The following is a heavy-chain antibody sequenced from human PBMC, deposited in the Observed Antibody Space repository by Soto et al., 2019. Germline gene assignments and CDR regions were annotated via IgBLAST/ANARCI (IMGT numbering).Heavy chain of an antibody. Sequence: KLLQSGGGFVQPGGSLGLSCAASGFDSTEYALSWVRQAPGKGLEWVSGISGSGATSYYADSVKGRFSISRDKSKSTVSLLMHSLSADATAVYVCVSDTLIPWRYYGLEIWGQGTTVTGS. J-gene: IGHJ6*02. CDR1: GFDSTEYA. V-gene: IGHV3-23*01. CDR3: VSDTLIPWRYYGLEI. CDR2: ISGSGATS. D-gene: IGHD5-18*01.